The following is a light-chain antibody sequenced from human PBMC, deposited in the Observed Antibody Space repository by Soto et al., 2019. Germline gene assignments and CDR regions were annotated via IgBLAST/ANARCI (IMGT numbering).Light chain of an antibody. Sequence: EIVLTQSPATLSLPPGERATLSCRASRSVNNYLAWYQQKPGQAPRLLITDASNRATGIPARFSGSGSGTDFTLTISSLEPEDFAVYYCQQRSNWPTFGQGTRLEIK. CDR3: QQRSNWPT. J-gene: IGKJ5*01. V-gene: IGKV3-11*01. CDR2: DAS. CDR1: RSVNNY.